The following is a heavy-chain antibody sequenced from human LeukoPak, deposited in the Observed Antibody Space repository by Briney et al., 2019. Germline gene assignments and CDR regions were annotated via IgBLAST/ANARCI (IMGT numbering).Heavy chain of an antibody. CDR1: GFTFDDYA. V-gene: IGHV3-43*02. Sequence: GGSLRLSCAASGFTFDDYAMHWVRQAPGKGLEWVSLISGDGGSTYYADSVKGRFTISRDNSKNSLYLQMNSLRTEDTALYYCAKDITLLSCSSGNPEGEIWGQGTLVTVSS. CDR3: AKDITLLSCSSGNPEGEI. CDR2: ISGDGGST. D-gene: IGHD6-19*01. J-gene: IGHJ4*02.